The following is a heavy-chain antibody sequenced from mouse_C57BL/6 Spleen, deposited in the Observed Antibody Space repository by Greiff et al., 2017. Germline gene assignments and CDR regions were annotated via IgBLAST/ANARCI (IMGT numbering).Heavy chain of an antibody. Sequence: ASGIDFSRYWMSWVRRAPGKGLEWIGEINPDSSTINYAPSLKDKFIISRDNAKNTLYLQMSKVRSEDTALYYCARWNDGYPAWFAYWGQGTLVTVSA. CDR2: INPDSSTI. V-gene: IGHV4-1*01. CDR1: GIDFSRYW. CDR3: ARWNDGYPAWFAY. D-gene: IGHD2-3*01. J-gene: IGHJ3*01.